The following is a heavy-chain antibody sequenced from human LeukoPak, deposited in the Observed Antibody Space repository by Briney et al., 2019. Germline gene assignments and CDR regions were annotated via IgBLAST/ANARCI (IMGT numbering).Heavy chain of an antibody. J-gene: IGHJ4*02. V-gene: IGHV1-8*01. D-gene: IGHD3-10*01. CDR1: GYTSTSYD. CDR3: ARRKSGSHSAHFDY. CDR2: MNPNSGNT. Sequence: ASVKVSCKASGYTSTSYDINWVRQATGQGLEWMGWMNPNSGNTGYAQKFQGRVTMTRNTSISTAYMELSSLRSEDTAVYYCARRKSGSHSAHFDYWGQGTLVTVSS.